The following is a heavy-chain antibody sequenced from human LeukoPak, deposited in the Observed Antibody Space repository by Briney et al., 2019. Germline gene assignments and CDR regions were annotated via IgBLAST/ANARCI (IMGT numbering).Heavy chain of an antibody. CDR3: AKGWDYFDY. J-gene: IGHJ4*02. V-gene: IGHV3-30*18. CDR1: GFTFSSHG. CDR2: ISYDGSNK. Sequence: PGGSLRLSCAASGFTFSSHGIHWVRQAPGKGLEWVAVISYDGSNKYYADSVKGRFTISRDNSKNTLYLQMNSLRAEDTAVYYCAKGWDYFDYWGQGTLVTVSS. D-gene: IGHD5-24*01.